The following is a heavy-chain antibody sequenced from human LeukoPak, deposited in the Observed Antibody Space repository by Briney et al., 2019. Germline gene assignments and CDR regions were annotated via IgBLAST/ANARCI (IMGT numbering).Heavy chain of an antibody. CDR2: INPSSGGT. J-gene: IGHJ4*02. Sequence: ASVKVSCKASGYTFTGYYMHWVRQAPGQGLEWMGWINPSSGGTNYAQKFQGRVTMTRDTSISTAYMELSRLRSDDTAVYYCARESVDSSGYYSLDYWGQGTLVTVSS. V-gene: IGHV1-2*02. CDR1: GYTFTGYY. CDR3: ARESVDSSGYYSLDY. D-gene: IGHD3-22*01.